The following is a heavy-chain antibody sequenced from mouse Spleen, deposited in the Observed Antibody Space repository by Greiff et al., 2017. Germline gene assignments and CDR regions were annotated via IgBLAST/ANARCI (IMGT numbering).Heavy chain of an antibody. J-gene: IGHJ3*01. V-gene: IGHV3-6*02. CDR2: ISYDGSN. D-gene: IGHD4-1*01. Sequence: DVKLVESGPGLVKPSQSLSLTCSVTGYSITSGYYWNWIRQSPGNKLEWMGYISYDGSNNYNPSLKNRISITRDTSKNQFFLKLNSVTTEDTATYYCARGELGLWFAYWGQGTLVTVSA. CDR1: GYSITSGYY. CDR3: ARGELGLWFAY.